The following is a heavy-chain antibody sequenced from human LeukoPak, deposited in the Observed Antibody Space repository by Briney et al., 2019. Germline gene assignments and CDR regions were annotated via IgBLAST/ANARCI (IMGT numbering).Heavy chain of an antibody. CDR2: ISGSGGST. CDR3: ARKDIEVAGFDY. D-gene: IGHD6-19*01. V-gene: IGHV3-23*01. CDR1: GFTFSSYA. J-gene: IGHJ4*02. Sequence: PGGSLRLSCAASGFTFSSYAINWVRQAPGKGLEWVSVISGSGGSTHYAGSVKGRFTISRDNSKNTLYLQMNSLRAEDTAVYYCARKDIEVAGFDYWGQGTLVTVSS.